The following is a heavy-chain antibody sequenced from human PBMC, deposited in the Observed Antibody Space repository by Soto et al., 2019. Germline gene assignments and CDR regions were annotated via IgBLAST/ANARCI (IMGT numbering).Heavy chain of an antibody. CDR1: GGSFSGYY. V-gene: IGHV4-34*01. CDR2: INHSGST. J-gene: IGHJ3*02. CDR3: ARLGYCSGGSCYENDAFDI. Sequence: SETLSLICAVYGGSFSGYYWSWIRQPPGKGLEWIGEINHSGSTNYNPSLKSRVTISVDTSKNQFSLKLSSVTAADTAVYYCARLGYCSGGSCYENDAFDIWGQGTMVTVSS. D-gene: IGHD2-15*01.